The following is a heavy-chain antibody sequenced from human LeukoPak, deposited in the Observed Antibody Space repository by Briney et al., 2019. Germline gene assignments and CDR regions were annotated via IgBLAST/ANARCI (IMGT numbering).Heavy chain of an antibody. CDR3: ARTGYCSSTSCYYYYYMDV. Sequence: PSETLSLTCTVSGGSISSYYWSWIRQPPGKGLEWIGYIYYSGSTNYNPSLKSRVTISVDTSKNQFSLKLSSVTAADTAVYYCARTGYCSSTSCYYYYYMDVWGQGTLVTVSS. D-gene: IGHD2-2*01. J-gene: IGHJ6*03. CDR1: GGSISSYY. V-gene: IGHV4-59*01. CDR2: IYYSGST.